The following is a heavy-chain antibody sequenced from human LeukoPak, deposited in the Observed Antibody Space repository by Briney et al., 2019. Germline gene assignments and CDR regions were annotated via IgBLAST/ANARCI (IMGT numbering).Heavy chain of an antibody. CDR3: AREAAPVDY. D-gene: IGHD6-25*01. J-gene: IGHJ4*02. CDR2: INHSGST. V-gene: IGHV4-34*01. Sequence: MSSETLSLTCAVYGGSFSGYYWSWIRQPPGKGLEWIGEINHSGSTNYNPSLKSRVTISVDTSKNQFSLKLSSVTAADTAVYYCAREAAPVDYWGKGPRVPVSS. CDR1: GGSFSGYY.